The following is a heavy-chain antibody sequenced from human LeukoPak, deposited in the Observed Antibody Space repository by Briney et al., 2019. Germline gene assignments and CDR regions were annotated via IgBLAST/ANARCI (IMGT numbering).Heavy chain of an antibody. D-gene: IGHD3-10*01. V-gene: IGHV3-21*01. CDR2: ISSSSSYI. CDR1: GFTFSSYS. Sequence: GGSLRLSCAASGFTFSSYSMNWVRQAPGKGLEWVSSISSSSSYIYYADSVKGRFTISRDNAKNSLYLQMNSLRAEDTAVYYCAKDLGGRHQVDYWGQGTLVTVSS. J-gene: IGHJ4*02. CDR3: AKDLGGRHQVDY.